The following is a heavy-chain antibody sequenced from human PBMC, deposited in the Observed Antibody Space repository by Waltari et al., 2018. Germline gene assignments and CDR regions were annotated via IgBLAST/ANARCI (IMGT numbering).Heavy chain of an antibody. CDR1: GFAFTTHT. V-gene: IGHV3-30-3*01. Sequence: QVQLVESGGGVVQPGTSLRHSCTPSGFAFTTHTMQWVSQAPGKGLEWVALISYDGNSKYYADSVKGRFTISRDDSKNTLFLQMDSLSSDDTAIYFCARDSRRGVVVRVFWGQGTLVAVSS. CDR2: ISYDGNSK. CDR3: ARDSRRGVVVRVF. D-gene: IGHD2-15*01. J-gene: IGHJ1*01.